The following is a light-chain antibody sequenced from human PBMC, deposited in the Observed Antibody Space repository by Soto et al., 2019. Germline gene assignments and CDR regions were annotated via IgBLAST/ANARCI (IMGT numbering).Light chain of an antibody. V-gene: IGKV1-5*01. CDR2: DAS. CDR3: QHLRT. J-gene: IGKJ1*01. CDR1: QSISSW. Sequence: DIQMTQSPSTLSASVGDRVTITCRASQSISSWLAWYQQKPGKAPKRLIYDASRWESGVPSRFSGSGSGTEFTLTISSLQPDDFATYYCQHLRTFGQGTKVDIK.